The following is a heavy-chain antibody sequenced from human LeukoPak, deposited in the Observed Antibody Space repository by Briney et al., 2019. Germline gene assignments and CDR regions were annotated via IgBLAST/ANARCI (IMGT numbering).Heavy chain of an antibody. D-gene: IGHD3-22*01. Sequence: PSETLSLTSAVYGRSFIGYYWSWIRQPPGKGLEWIGEINHSGSTNYNPSLKSRVTISVDTSKNQFSLKLSSVNAADTAVYYCPRGQEIGDAFDIWGQGTMVTVSS. CDR3: PRGQEIGDAFDI. V-gene: IGHV4-34*01. J-gene: IGHJ3*02. CDR2: INHSGST. CDR1: GRSFIGYY.